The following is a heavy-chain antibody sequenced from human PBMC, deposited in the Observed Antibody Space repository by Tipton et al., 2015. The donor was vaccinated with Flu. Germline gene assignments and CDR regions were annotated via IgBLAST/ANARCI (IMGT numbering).Heavy chain of an antibody. CDR3: ARHVDRSWMLEF. Sequence: TLSLTCSVSGGSINSSYWSWIRQSPGKGLEWIGNIQYSGHTNYNPSPKSRVTIAVDTSKNQFSLQLSSVAAADTAVYYCARHVDRSWMLEFWGQGTLVTVSS. CDR2: IQYSGHT. V-gene: IGHV4-59*01. CDR1: GGSINSSY. J-gene: IGHJ4*02. D-gene: IGHD3-10*01.